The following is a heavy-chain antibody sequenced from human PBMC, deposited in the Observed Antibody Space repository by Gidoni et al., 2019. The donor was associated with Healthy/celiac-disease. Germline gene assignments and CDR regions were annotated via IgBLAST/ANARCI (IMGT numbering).Heavy chain of an antibody. CDR1: GSTFSGYA. V-gene: IGHV3-23*01. CDR3: AKSFSGWFDP. J-gene: IGHJ5*02. CDR2: SSGSGGST. Sequence: EVQLLESGGGLVQPGGSLRLSCAASGSTFSGYAMSWVRPAPGKGLEWVSASSGSGGSTYYADSVKGRFTISRDNSKNTLYLQMNSLRAEDTAVYYCAKSFSGWFDPWGQGTLVTVSS. D-gene: IGHD3-3*01.